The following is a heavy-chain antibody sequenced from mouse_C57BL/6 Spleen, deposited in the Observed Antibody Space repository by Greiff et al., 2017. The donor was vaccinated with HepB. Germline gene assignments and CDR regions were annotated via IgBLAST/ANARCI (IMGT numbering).Heavy chain of an antibody. V-gene: IGHV1-15*01. CDR1: GYTFTDYE. CDR2: IDPETGGT. J-gene: IGHJ3*01. D-gene: IGHD2-2*01. CDR3: TRGQDYYGYGGFAY. Sequence: QVQLQQSGAELVRPGASVTLSCKASGYTFTDYEMHWVKQTPVHGLEWIGAIDPETGGTAYNQKFKGKAILTADKSSSTAYMELRSLTSEDSAVYYCTRGQDYYGYGGFAYWGQGTLVTVSA.